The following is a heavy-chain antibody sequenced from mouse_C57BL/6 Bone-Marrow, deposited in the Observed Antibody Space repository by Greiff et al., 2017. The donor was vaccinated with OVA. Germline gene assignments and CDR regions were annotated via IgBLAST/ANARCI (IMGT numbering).Heavy chain of an antibody. J-gene: IGHJ1*03. CDR2: INPDSSTI. D-gene: IGHD1-1*01. CDR1: GIDFSRYW. V-gene: IGHV4-1*01. Sequence: EVKLMESGGGLVQPGGSLKLSCAASGIDFSRYWMSWVRRAPGKGLEWIGEINPDSSTINYEPSLKDKFIISRDNAKNTLYLQMSKVRSEDTDLYDCARPGGSSFHWYFDVWGTGTTVTVSS. CDR3: ARPGGSSFHWYFDV.